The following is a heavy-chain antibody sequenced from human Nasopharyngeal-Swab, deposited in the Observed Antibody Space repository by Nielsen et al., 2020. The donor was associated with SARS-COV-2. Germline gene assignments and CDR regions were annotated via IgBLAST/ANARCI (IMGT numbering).Heavy chain of an antibody. D-gene: IGHD3-3*01. Sequence: GESLKISCAASGFTFHNYTFHWVRQAPGQGLEWVSSLTSRSRYIYYADSVKGRFTISRDNAKNSLYLQMNSLRAEDTAVYYCARDGLDYDFWSAYFMDVWGQGTTVTVSS. CDR2: LTSRSRYI. CDR1: GFTFHNYT. CDR3: ARDGLDYDFWSAYFMDV. V-gene: IGHV3-21*01. J-gene: IGHJ6*02.